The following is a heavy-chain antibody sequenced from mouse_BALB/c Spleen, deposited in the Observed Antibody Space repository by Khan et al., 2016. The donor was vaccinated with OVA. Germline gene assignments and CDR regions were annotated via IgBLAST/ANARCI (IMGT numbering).Heavy chain of an antibody. D-gene: IGHD1-1*01. CDR2: ISYSGRT. J-gene: IGHJ2*01. Sequence: EVQLQESGPGLVKPSQSLSLTCTVTGYSITSDYAWHWIRQFPGNKLEWMGSISYSGRTSYNPSLKSRISITRDTSKNQFFLQLNSLTTKDTATYYSARSVTTTTVVTTDFDYWGQGTTLTVSS. V-gene: IGHV3-2*02. CDR1: GYSITSDYA. CDR3: ARSVTTTTVVTTDFDY.